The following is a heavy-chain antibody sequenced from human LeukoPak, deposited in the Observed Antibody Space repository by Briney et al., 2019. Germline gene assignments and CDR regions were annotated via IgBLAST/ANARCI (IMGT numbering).Heavy chain of an antibody. CDR1: GYSFTSYW. CDR2: IYPGDSDT. V-gene: IGHV5-51*01. Sequence: GESLKISCKGSGYSFTSYWIGWVRQMPGKGLEWMGIIYPGDSDTRYSPSFQGQVTISADKSISTAYLQRSSLKASDTAMYYCARHRSPYCSGGSCPFDYWGQGTLVTVSS. J-gene: IGHJ4*02. CDR3: ARHRSPYCSGGSCPFDY. D-gene: IGHD2-15*01.